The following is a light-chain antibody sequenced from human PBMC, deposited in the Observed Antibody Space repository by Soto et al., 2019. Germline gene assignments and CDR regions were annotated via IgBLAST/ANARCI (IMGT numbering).Light chain of an antibody. CDR3: QSYDSSLSGYV. Sequence: QSVLTQPPSVSGAPGQRVTTSCTGSSSNIGAGYDVHWYQQLPGTAPKLLIYANSNRPSGVPDRFSGSKSGTSASLAITELQAEDEADYHCQSYDSSLSGYVFGTGTKVTVL. CDR2: ANS. J-gene: IGLJ1*01. CDR1: SSNIGAGYD. V-gene: IGLV1-40*01.